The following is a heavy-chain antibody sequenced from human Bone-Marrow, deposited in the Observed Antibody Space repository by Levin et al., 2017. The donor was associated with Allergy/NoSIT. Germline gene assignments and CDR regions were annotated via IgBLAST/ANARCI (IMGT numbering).Heavy chain of an antibody. V-gene: IGHV4-30-2*06. CDR3: ARGVSTYGGNPHFDY. J-gene: IGHJ4*02. CDR2: IYHSGGT. D-gene: IGHD4-23*01. Sequence: SETLSLTCAVSGASITSAGYSWTWIRQSPGTGLEWIGYIYHSGGTYDNPSLQSRVTISADRSKNQFSLKLTSVTAADTAVYYCARGVSTYGGNPHFDYWGPGSLVTVSS. CDR1: GASITSAGYS.